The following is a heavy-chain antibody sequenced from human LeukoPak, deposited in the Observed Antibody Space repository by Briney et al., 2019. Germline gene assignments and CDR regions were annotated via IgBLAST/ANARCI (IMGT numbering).Heavy chain of an antibody. V-gene: IGHV1-8*01. CDR3: ASMTAAAGTRPFDY. CDR2: MNPNSGNT. D-gene: IGHD6-13*01. J-gene: IGHJ4*02. CDR1: GYTFTSYD. Sequence: GASVKVSCKASGYTFTSYDINWVRQATGQGLEWMGWMNPNSGNTGYAQKFQGRVTMTRNTSISTAYMELSSLRSEDTAVYYCASMTAAAGTRPFDYWGQGTLVTVSS.